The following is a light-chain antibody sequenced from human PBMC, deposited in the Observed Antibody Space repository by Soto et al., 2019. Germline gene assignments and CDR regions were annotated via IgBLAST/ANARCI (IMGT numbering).Light chain of an antibody. Sequence: EIVMTQSPATLSVSPGETATLSCRASQSISSHLAWYQQKPGQAPRLLMHAASARATGIPARFSASGSGTEFTLTISSLQSEDLAVYYCQQYHYWWTFGQGTKVEIK. CDR2: AAS. CDR1: QSISSH. J-gene: IGKJ1*01. V-gene: IGKV3-15*01. CDR3: QQYHYWWT.